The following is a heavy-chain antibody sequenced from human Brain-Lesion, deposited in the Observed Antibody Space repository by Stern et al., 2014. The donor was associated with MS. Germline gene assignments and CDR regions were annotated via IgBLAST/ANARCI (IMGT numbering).Heavy chain of an antibody. CDR2: IKGRTDGGTA. Sequence: EVQLVESGGGLVKSGGSLRLSCAASGFTFSQAWMGWVRPVPGKGLEWVGHIKGRTDGGTANYAASVKDRFTVSRDNSANMLYLQMNSLTIEDTAVYYCVAGAQLWLWGQGTLVTVSS. J-gene: IGHJ4*02. D-gene: IGHD1-1*01. CDR1: GFTFSQAW. CDR3: VAGAQLWL. V-gene: IGHV3-15*01.